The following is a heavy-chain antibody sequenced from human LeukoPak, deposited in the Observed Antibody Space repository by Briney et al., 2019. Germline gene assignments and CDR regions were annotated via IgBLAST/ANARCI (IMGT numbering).Heavy chain of an antibody. J-gene: IGHJ4*01. CDR2: ISTGGTTL. V-gene: IGHV3-48*03. CDR1: GFTLSSYE. CDR3: ARDRGAYCGGDCYLGFDY. D-gene: IGHD2-21*02. Sequence: HPGGSLRLSCAASGFTLSSYEMNWVRQAPGKGLEWVSHISTGGTTLYEDSVKGRFTISRDDAKNSLYLQMTSLTAEDTAVYYCARDRGAYCGGDCYLGFDYWGRGTLVTVSS.